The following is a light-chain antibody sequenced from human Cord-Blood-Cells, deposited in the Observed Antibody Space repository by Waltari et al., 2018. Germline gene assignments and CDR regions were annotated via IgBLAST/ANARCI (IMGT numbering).Light chain of an antibody. V-gene: IGKV3-11*01. CDR3: QQRSNWPPT. J-gene: IGKJ1*01. CDR1: QSVSSY. CDR2: DAS. Sequence: EIVLTQFPATLSLSPGERATLSCRASQSVSSYLACYQQKPGQAPRLLIYDASNRATGIPARFSGSGSGTDFTLTISSLEPEDFAVYYCQQRSNWPPTFGQGTKVEIK.